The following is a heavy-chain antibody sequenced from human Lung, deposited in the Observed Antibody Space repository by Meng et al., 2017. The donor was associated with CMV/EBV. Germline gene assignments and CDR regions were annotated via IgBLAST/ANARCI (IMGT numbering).Heavy chain of an antibody. V-gene: IGHV3-20*04. Sequence: GEXXKISCAASGFTFDDYGMSWVRQAPGKGLEWVSGINWNGGSTGYADSVKGRFTISRDNAKNSLYLQMNSLRAEDTALYYRAREEYSSSSQAGQYYYYYYGMDVWXQGNXVTVSS. D-gene: IGHD6-6*01. CDR2: INWNGGST. CDR3: AREEYSSSSQAGQYYYYYYGMDV. CDR1: GFTFDDYG. J-gene: IGHJ6*02.